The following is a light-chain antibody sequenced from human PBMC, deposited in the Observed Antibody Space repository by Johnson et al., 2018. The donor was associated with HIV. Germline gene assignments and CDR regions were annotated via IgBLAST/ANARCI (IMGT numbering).Light chain of an antibody. V-gene: IGLV1-51*01. J-gene: IGLJ1*01. CDR3: GTWDSSLISNV. CDR2: DNN. CDR1: SSNIGNNY. Sequence: QSVLTQPPSVSAAPGQKVTISCSGSSSNIGNNYVSWYQQLPGTVPKLLIYDNNKRPSGIPDRFSGSKSGTSATLGITGLQTGDEADYYCGTWDSSLISNVFGPGTKVTVL.